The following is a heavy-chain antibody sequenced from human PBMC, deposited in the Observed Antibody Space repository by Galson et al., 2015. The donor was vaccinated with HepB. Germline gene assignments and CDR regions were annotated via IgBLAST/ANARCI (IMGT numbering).Heavy chain of an antibody. CDR1: GYTFFNYA. V-gene: IGHV1-18*01. J-gene: IGHJ6*02. D-gene: IGHD1-1*01. CDR2: ISAYTGNT. CDR3: ARALLVGTVAYYYYGMDV. Sequence: SVKVSCKASGYTFFNYAITWVRQAPGQGLEWVGWISAYTGNTDYAQKLQGRVTMTTDTSMTTAYMELGSLRSDDTAVYYCARALLVGTVAYYYYGMDVWGQGTTVAVSS.